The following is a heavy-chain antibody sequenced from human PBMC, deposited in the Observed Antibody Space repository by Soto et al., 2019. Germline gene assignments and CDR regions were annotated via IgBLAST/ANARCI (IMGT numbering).Heavy chain of an antibody. J-gene: IGHJ6*02. CDR2: ISAYNGNT. CDR3: ATARDCISTSCQTPARYGMDV. CDR1: GYTFTSYG. Sequence: GASVKVSCKASGYTFTSYGISWVRQAPGQGLEWMGWISAYNGNTNYAQKFQGRVTMTTDTSTSTAYMELSSLRSEDTAVYYCATARDCISTSCQTPARYGMDVWGQGTTVTVSS. V-gene: IGHV1-18*01. D-gene: IGHD2-2*01.